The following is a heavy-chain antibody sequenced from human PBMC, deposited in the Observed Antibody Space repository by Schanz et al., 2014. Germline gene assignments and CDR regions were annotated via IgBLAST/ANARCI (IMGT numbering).Heavy chain of an antibody. CDR1: GFTFSSYA. CDR2: ISASGGTT. CDR3: TRDVRLDRRGNWFDP. Sequence: VQLVESGGGVVQPGRSLRLSCAASGFTFSSYAMTWVRQIPGKGLEWVSAISASGGTTYYADSVKGRFTISRDNSKNTLYLQMNSLRAEDTAVYYCTRDVRLDRRGNWFDPWGQGTLVTVSS. V-gene: IGHV3-23*04. D-gene: IGHD1-1*01. J-gene: IGHJ5*02.